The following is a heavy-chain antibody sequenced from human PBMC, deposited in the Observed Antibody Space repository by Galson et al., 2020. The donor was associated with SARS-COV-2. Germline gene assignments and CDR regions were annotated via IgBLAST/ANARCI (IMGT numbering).Heavy chain of an antibody. CDR1: GFPVNRYY. J-gene: IGHJ4*02. Sequence: GEYLKLSCAASGFPVNRYYIFWVRQPPAKELEWVSAMYSGGSASYRHPVRGRFIVPRDNSKNTVSLQMNSLTVADTAIYYWARGFGPGNMVGLYDFDMWGQGTLVAVSS. CDR2: MYSGGSA. V-gene: IGHV3-53*03. D-gene: IGHD3-10*01. CDR3: ARGFGPGNMVGLYDFDM.